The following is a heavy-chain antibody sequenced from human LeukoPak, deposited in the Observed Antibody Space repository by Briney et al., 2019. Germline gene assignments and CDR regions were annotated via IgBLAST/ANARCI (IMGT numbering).Heavy chain of an antibody. D-gene: IGHD2-2*02. V-gene: IGHV3-23*01. CDR3: AKDSAVVPAAIYY. Sequence: GGSLRLSCAASGFTFSSYSMNWVRQAPGKGLEWVSAISGGGGSTYYADSVKGRFTISRDNSKNTLYLQMNSLRAEDTAVYYCAKDSAVVPAAIYYWGQGTLVTVSS. CDR2: ISGGGGST. CDR1: GFTFSSYS. J-gene: IGHJ4*02.